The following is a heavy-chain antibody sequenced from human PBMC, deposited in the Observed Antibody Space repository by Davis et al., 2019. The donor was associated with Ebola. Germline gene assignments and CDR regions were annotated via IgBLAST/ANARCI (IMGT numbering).Heavy chain of an antibody. V-gene: IGHV3-66*04. Sequence: GESLKISCAVSGFTFSSYAMSWVRQAPGKGLEWVSVIYSDGAADYAGSVKGRFTVSRDNTKNVLYLQLNTLRADDTAVYYCARHINGDFWYFDLWGRGTLVTVSS. J-gene: IGHJ2*01. CDR1: GFTFSSYA. CDR2: IYSDGAA. D-gene: IGHD4-17*01. CDR3: ARHINGDFWYFDL.